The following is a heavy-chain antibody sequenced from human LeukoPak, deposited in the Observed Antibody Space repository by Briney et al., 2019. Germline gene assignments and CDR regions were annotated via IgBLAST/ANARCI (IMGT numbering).Heavy chain of an antibody. CDR2: ISAYNGNT. J-gene: IGHJ4*02. CDR1: GYTFTSYG. Sequence: ASVKVSCKASGYTFTSYGISWVRQAPGQGLEWMGWISAYNGNTNYAQKLQGRVTMTTDTSTSTAYMELRSLGSDDTAVYYCARHPKFEVLRYFDWPPGFFDYWGQGTLVTVSS. D-gene: IGHD3-9*01. V-gene: IGHV1-18*01. CDR3: ARHPKFEVLRYFDWPPGFFDY.